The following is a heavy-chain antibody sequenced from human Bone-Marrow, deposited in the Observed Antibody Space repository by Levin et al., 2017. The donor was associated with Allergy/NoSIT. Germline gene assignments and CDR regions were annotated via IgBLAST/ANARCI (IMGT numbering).Heavy chain of an antibody. Sequence: GSLRLSCAVYGGSFSGYYWSWIRQPPGKGLEWIGEINHSGSTNYNPSLKSRVTISVDTSKNQFSLKLSSVTAADTAVYYCARESSWYVVSWGSVRGFDYWGQGTLVTVSS. CDR1: GGSFSGYY. J-gene: IGHJ4*02. V-gene: IGHV4-34*01. D-gene: IGHD6-13*01. CDR2: INHSGST. CDR3: ARESSWYVVSWGSVRGFDY.